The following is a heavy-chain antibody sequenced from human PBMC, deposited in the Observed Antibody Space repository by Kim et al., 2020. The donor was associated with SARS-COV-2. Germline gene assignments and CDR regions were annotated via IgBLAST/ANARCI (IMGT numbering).Heavy chain of an antibody. CDR2: INSDGSST. D-gene: IGHD2-8*01. CDR1: GFTFSSYW. J-gene: IGHJ6*02. CDR3: ARDPSRASLNGVYYYYGMDV. Sequence: GGSLRLSCAASGFTFSSYWMHWVRQAPGKGLVWVSRINSDGSSTSYADSVKGRFTISRDNAKNTLYLQMNSLRAEDTAVYYCARDPSRASLNGVYYYYGMDVWGQGTTVTVSS. V-gene: IGHV3-74*01.